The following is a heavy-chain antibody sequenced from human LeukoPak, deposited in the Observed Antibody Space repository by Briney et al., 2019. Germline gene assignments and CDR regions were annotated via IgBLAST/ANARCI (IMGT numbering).Heavy chain of an antibody. CDR2: ISGSGGST. Sequence: GGSLRLSCAASGFTFSSYAMSWVRQAPGKGLEWVSAISGSGGSTYYADSVKGRFTISRDNSKNTLYLQMNSLRAEDTAVYYCAKFYTPNYYDCSGYYWGFDYWGQGTLVTVSS. CDR3: AKFYTPNYYDCSGYYWGFDY. J-gene: IGHJ4*02. CDR1: GFTFSSYA. D-gene: IGHD3-22*01. V-gene: IGHV3-23*01.